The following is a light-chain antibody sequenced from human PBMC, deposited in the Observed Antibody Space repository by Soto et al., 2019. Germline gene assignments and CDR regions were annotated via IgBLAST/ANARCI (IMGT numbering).Light chain of an antibody. CDR1: SSDVGGYNY. CDR3: NSYTSSSTAYV. J-gene: IGLJ1*01. V-gene: IGLV2-14*03. Sequence: QSALTQPASVSGSPGQSITISCTGTSSDVGGYNYVSWYQQHPGKAPKLMIHDVSNRPSGVSNRFSGSKSGNTASLTISGLQAEDEADYYCNSYTSSSTAYVFGTGTKLTVL. CDR2: DVS.